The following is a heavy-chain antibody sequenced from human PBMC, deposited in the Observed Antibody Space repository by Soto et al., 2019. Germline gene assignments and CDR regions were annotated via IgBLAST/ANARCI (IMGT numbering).Heavy chain of an antibody. CDR1: GLTFTNYW. J-gene: IGHJ4*02. CDR3: ARARRLVGTTAHFDY. D-gene: IGHD1-26*01. CDR2: IKQNGGER. V-gene: IGHV3-7*03. Sequence: PGGSLRLSCAASGLTFTNYWMSWVRQAPGKGLEWVANIKQNGGERNYVDSVKGRFIISRDNAKNSLSLQMNSLRAEDTAVYYCARARRLVGTTAHFDYWGQGALVTVSS.